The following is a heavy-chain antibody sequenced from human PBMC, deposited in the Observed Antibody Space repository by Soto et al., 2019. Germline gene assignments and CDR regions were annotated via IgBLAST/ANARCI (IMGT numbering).Heavy chain of an antibody. J-gene: IGHJ4*02. CDR3: AKDRPGTRTPGLDC. Sequence: EVQMLESGGDLVQPGGSLRLSCAASGYMFSNYAMSWVRQAPGKGLEWVSCIDHTGTGIHYAESVKGRFTISRDNSKNTIYLQMNALRAEDTAVYFCAKDRPGTRTPGLDCWGLGTLVTVSS. V-gene: IGHV3-23*01. D-gene: IGHD1-1*01. CDR1: GYMFSNYA. CDR2: IDHTGTGI.